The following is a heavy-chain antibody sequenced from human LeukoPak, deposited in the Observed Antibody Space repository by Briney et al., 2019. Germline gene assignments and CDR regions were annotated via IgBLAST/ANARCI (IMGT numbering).Heavy chain of an antibody. Sequence: GGSLRLSCAASGFTVSSNYMSWVRQAPGKGLEWVSVIYSGGSTYYANSVKGRFTTSRDNSKNTLYLQMNSLRAEDTAVYYCARYYDSSDFFDYWGQGTLVTVSS. CDR3: ARYYDSSDFFDY. V-gene: IGHV3-53*01. CDR1: GFTVSSNY. D-gene: IGHD3-22*01. J-gene: IGHJ4*02. CDR2: IYSGGST.